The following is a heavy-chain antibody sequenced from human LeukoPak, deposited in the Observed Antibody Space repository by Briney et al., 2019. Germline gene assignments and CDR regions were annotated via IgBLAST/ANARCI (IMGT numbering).Heavy chain of an antibody. J-gene: IGHJ5*02. CDR2: INPNSGGT. CDR1: GYTFTGYY. V-gene: IGHV1-2*02. CDR3: ARAVLPGYSSSVNWFDP. Sequence: GASVKVSCKASGYTFTGYYMHWVRQAPGQGLEWMGWINPNSGGTNYAQKFQGRVTMTRDTSISTAYMELSRLRSDDTAVYYCARAVLPGYSSSVNWFDPWGQGTLVTVSS. D-gene: IGHD6-13*01.